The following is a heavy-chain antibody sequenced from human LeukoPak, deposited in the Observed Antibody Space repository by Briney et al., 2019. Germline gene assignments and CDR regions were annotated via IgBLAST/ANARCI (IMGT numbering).Heavy chain of an antibody. CDR2: IYTSGST. CDR1: GASISSYY. Sequence: PSETLSLTCTVSGASISSYYWSWIRQPPGKGLEWIGYIYTSGSTNYNPSLKSRVTISVDTSKNQFSLKLSSVTAADTAVYYCARHGASSSSFIRYWGQGTLVTVSS. V-gene: IGHV4-4*09. J-gene: IGHJ4*02. D-gene: IGHD6-6*01. CDR3: ARHGASSSSFIRY.